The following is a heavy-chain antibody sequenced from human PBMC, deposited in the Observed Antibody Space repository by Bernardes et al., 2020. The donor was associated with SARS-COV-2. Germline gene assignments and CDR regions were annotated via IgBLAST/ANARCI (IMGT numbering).Heavy chain of an antibody. D-gene: IGHD3-3*02. CDR3: ATSHFWSGYYVLDAFDI. V-gene: IGHV1-2*02. CDR1: GYTFTGYY. J-gene: IGHJ3*02. CDR2: INPNSGGT. Sequence: ASVKVSCKASGYTFTGYYMHWVRQAPGQGLEWMGWINPNSGGTNYGQKFQGRVTMTRDTSISTAYMELSRLRSDDTAVYYCATSHFWSGYYVLDAFDIWGQGKMVTVSS.